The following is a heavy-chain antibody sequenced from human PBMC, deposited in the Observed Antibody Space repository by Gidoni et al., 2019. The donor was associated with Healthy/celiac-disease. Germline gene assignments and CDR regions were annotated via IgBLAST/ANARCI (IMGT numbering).Heavy chain of an antibody. Sequence: EVQLVQSGAEVKKPGESLKISCEGSGYSFTNYWIAWVRQMPGKGLEWMGIIYPGDSDTRYSPSFQGQVTISADKSISTAYLQWSSLKASDTAMYYCARREVDYGDSKGGMDVWGQGTTVTVSS. CDR1: GYSFTNYW. CDR2: IYPGDSDT. V-gene: IGHV5-51*01. D-gene: IGHD4-17*01. CDR3: ARREVDYGDSKGGMDV. J-gene: IGHJ6*02.